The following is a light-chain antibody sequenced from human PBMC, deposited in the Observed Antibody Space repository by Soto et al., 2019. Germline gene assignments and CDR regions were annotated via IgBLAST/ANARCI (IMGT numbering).Light chain of an antibody. Sequence: SALAQPPSVSGSPGQSITVSCTGTSSDIGASNFVSWYQHLPGRAPKVIIFEATNRPSGVSNRFSGSKSGITASLTISGLQADDEAEYFCIPYKTDDTFLFGTGTKVTVL. J-gene: IGLJ1*01. V-gene: IGLV2-14*01. CDR1: SSDIGASNF. CDR3: IPYKTDDTFL. CDR2: EAT.